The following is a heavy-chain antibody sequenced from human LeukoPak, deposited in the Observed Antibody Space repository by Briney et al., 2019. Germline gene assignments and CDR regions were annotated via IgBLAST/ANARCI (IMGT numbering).Heavy chain of an antibody. V-gene: IGHV3-30-3*01. CDR3: ARDFTPFKNIYYFDY. Sequence: GGSLRLSCEASGLSLSNYPMHWVRQAPGKGLEWVAVISYDGSNTHYADSVKGRFTISRDNPKNTLYLQMNSLRAEDTAVYYCARDFTPFKNIYYFDYWGQGTLVTVSS. D-gene: IGHD2-15*01. CDR2: ISYDGSNT. J-gene: IGHJ4*02. CDR1: GLSLSNYP.